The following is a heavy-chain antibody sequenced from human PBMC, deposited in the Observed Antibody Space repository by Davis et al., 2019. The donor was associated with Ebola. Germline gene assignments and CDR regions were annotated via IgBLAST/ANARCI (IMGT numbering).Heavy chain of an antibody. CDR2: ISSSSSYT. CDR1: GFTFSDYY. V-gene: IGHV3-11*06. Sequence: GGSLRLSCAASGFTFSDYYMSWIRQAPGKGLEWVSYISSSSSYTNYADSVKGRFTISRDNAKNSLYLQMNSLRAEDTAVYYCASYGELELLYYYGMDVWGQGTTVTVSS. J-gene: IGHJ6*02. D-gene: IGHD1-7*01. CDR3: ASYGELELLYYYGMDV.